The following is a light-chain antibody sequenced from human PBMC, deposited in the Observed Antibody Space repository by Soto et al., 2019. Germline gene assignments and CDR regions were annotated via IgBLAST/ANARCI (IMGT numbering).Light chain of an antibody. CDR3: QQYNKWPPST. CDR2: EAS. Sequence: LPMTKFPFTLSASVAARVTITCRASQSISSWLAWYQQKPGKAPKLLIYEASSLESGVPSRFSGSGSGTEFTLTISSLQSDDSATYYCQQYNKWPPSTFGQGTKVDI. V-gene: IGKV1-5*01. J-gene: IGKJ1*01. CDR1: QSISSW.